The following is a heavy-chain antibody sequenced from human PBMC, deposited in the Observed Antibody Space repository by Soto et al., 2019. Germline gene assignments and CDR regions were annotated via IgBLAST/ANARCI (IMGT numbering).Heavy chain of an antibody. Sequence: ASVKVSCKASGYTFTGYYMHWVRQAPGQGLEWMGWINPNSGGTNYAQKFQGWVTMTRDTSISTAYMDLSRLRSDDTAVYYCARSDSSSSGLVFHYYYGMDVWGQGTTVTVSS. J-gene: IGHJ6*02. D-gene: IGHD6-6*01. CDR3: ARSDSSSSGLVFHYYYGMDV. CDR2: INPNSGGT. CDR1: GYTFTGYY. V-gene: IGHV1-2*04.